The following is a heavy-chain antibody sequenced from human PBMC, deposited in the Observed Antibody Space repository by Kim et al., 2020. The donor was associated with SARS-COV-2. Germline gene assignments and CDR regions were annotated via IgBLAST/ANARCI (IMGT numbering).Heavy chain of an antibody. CDR1: GFTFSNYG. J-gene: IGHJ3*01. V-gene: IGHV3-20*04. D-gene: IGHD4-17*01. Sequence: GGSLRLSCAASGFTFSNYGMSWVRQAPGKGLEWVAGINSNSGGIRYEDSVKGRFTISRDNAKNTLYLQMNRLSAEDTALYYCARVTVSAGRRCAF. CDR3: ARVTVSAGRRCAF. CDR2: INSNSGGI.